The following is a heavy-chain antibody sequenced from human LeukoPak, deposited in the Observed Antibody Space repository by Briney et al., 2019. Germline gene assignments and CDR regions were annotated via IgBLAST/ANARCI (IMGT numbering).Heavy chain of an antibody. J-gene: IGHJ4*02. Sequence: ASVEVSCKASGYTFTSYYMHWVRQAPGQGLEWMGIINPSGGSTSYAQKFQGRVTMTRDTSTSTVYMELSSLRSEDTAVYYCARAGYSRTFDYWGQGTLVTVSS. D-gene: IGHD6-13*01. CDR2: INPSGGST. CDR1: GYTFTSYY. CDR3: ARAGYSRTFDY. V-gene: IGHV1-46*01.